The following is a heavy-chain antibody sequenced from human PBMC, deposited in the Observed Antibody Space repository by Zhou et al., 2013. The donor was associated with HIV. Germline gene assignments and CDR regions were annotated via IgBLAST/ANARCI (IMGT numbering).Heavy chain of an antibody. J-gene: IGHJ4*02. D-gene: IGHD3-9*01. CDR2: ISDSNGKT. CDR3: ARSSYYDILTGYSPFDY. Sequence: VQLVQSGAEVKKPGASVRLSCKASGYIFTSYGISWIRQAPGQGLEWMGWISDSNGKTNYAQNLQGRIIMTAEAFTSTAFMELRDLRSDDTAVYYCARSSYYDILTGYSPFDYWAREPWSPSPQ. CDR1: GYIFTSYG. V-gene: IGHV1-18*01.